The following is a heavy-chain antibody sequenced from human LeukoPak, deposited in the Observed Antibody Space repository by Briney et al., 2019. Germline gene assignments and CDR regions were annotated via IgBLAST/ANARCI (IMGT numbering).Heavy chain of an antibody. CDR3: ARNVAAAGNPYYYYYMDV. V-gene: IGHV1-18*01. Sequence: ASVKVSCKASGYTFTSYGISWVRQAPGQGLEWMGWISAYNGNTNYAQKLQGRVTMTTDTSTSTAYMELRSLRSDDTAVYYCARNVAAAGNPYYYYYMDVWGKGTTVTVSS. J-gene: IGHJ6*03. CDR2: ISAYNGNT. CDR1: GYTFTSYG. D-gene: IGHD6-13*01.